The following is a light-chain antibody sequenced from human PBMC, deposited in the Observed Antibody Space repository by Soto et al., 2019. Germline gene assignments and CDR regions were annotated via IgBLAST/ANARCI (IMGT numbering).Light chain of an antibody. CDR2: NDN. CDR1: TSNIEDNI. CDR3: GTWDDSLNGQV. V-gene: IGLV1-44*01. Sequence: QSVLTQPPSTSGTPGPRVTIACSGSTSNIEDNIVSWYQQLPGAAPKVLIYNDNQRPSGVPDRFSGSKSGTSASLAISGLQSEDEADYYCGTWDDSLNGQVFGPGTKLTVL. J-gene: IGLJ1*01.